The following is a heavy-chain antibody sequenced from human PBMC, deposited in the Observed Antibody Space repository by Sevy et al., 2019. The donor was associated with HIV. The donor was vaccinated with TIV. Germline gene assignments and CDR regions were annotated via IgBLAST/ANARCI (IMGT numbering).Heavy chain of an antibody. CDR1: GFPFSSYA. CDR2: IGGSASST. V-gene: IGHV3-23*01. Sequence: GGSLRLSCTASGFPFSSYAMNWVRQAPGKGLEWVSAIGGSASSTFYADSVKGRFTVSRDNSKNTLYLQMNSLRAEDRALDTCAKNHIAGVGDTFDIWCQGTKVTVSS. D-gene: IGHD2-21*01. CDR3: AKNHIAGVGDTFDI. J-gene: IGHJ3*02.